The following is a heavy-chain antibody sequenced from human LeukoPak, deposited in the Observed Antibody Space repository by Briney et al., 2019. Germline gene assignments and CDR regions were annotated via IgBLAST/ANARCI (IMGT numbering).Heavy chain of an antibody. J-gene: IGHJ4*02. CDR1: GFIFVDYA. CDR2: ISWKSDRI. V-gene: IGHV3-9*01. Sequence: PGRSLRLSCVASGFIFVDYAMHWVRQTPEKGLEWVSGISWKSDRIVYADSVKGRFTISRDNAKKTLYLQMNNLRPDDTALYYCAKVGLWGQGTLVTVSS. CDR3: AKVGL.